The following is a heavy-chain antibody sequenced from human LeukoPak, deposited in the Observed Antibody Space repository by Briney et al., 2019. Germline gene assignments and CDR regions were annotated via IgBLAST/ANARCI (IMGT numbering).Heavy chain of an antibody. CDR1: GGSFSGYY. CDR2: INHSGST. CDR3: ARGDSSSSVLGMDV. J-gene: IGHJ6*02. Sequence: SETLSLTCAVYGGSFSGYYWSWIRQPPGKGLEWIGEINHSGSTNYNPSLKSRVTISVDTSKNQFSLKLSSVTAADTAVYYCARGDSSSSVLGMDVWGQGTTVTVSS. D-gene: IGHD6-6*01. V-gene: IGHV4-34*01.